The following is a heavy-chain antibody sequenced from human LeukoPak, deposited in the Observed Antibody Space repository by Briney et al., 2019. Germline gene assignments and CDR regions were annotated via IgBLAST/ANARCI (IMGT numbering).Heavy chain of an antibody. Sequence: SETLSLTCAVYGGSFSGYYWSWIRQPPGKGLEWIGEINHSGSTNYNPSLKSRVTISVDTSKNQFSLKLSSVTAADTAVYYCARGGVTAPADFQHWGQGTLVTVSS. CDR1: GGSFSGYY. D-gene: IGHD2-21*02. CDR2: INHSGST. V-gene: IGHV4-34*01. CDR3: ARGGVTAPADFQH. J-gene: IGHJ1*01.